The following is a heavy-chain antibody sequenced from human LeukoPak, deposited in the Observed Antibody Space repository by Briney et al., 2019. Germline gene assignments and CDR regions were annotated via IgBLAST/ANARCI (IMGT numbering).Heavy chain of an antibody. D-gene: IGHD3-22*01. CDR2: IYSGGST. V-gene: IGHV3-66*01. CDR1: GFTVSSNY. J-gene: IGHJ4*02. Sequence: GGSLRLSCAAPGFTVSSNYMSWVRQAPGKGLEWVSVIYSGGSTYYADSVKGRFTVSRDNSKNTLYLQMNSLRAEDTAVYYCARDHDSLLLVYWGQGTLVTVSS. CDR3: ARDHDSLLLVY.